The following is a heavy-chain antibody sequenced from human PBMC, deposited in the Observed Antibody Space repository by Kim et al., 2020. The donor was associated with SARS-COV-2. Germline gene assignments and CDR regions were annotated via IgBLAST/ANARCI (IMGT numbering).Heavy chain of an antibody. J-gene: IGHJ6*02. V-gene: IGHV4-34*01. CDR3: ARGRAYYDIPYYYGMDV. D-gene: IGHD3-9*01. Sequence: LRSRVTISVDTSKNQCSLKLSSVTAADTAVYYCARGRAYYDIPYYYGMDVWGQGTTVTVSS.